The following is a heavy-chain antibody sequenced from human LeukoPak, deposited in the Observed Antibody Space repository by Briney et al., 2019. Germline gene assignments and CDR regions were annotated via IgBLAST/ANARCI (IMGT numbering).Heavy chain of an antibody. CDR1: GFILTDYA. CDR2: INNGAGAT. J-gene: IGHJ4*02. Sequence: GGSLRLSCQASGFILTDYAMSWVRQAPGKGLEWVSSINNGAGATFFADSVKGRFTISRDDSRGMVYLQMNSLTAEDTAVYYCARSGLATCHYWGQGTLVTVSS. CDR3: ARSGLATCHY. V-gene: IGHV3-23*01. D-gene: IGHD3-10*01.